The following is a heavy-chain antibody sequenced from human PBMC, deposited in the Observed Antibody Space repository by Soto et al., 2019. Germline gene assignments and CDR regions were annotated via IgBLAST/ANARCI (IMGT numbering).Heavy chain of an antibody. Sequence: PWETLSLTCTVSGGSISSYYWSWIRQPPGKGLEWIGYIYYSGSTNYNPSLKSRVTIPADESISTAYLQWGSLKASDTAMYYCARRGYSYGTDYWGQGTLVTVSS. CDR2: IYYSGST. CDR3: ARRGYSYGTDY. J-gene: IGHJ4*02. V-gene: IGHV4-59*12. CDR1: GGSISSYY. D-gene: IGHD5-18*01.